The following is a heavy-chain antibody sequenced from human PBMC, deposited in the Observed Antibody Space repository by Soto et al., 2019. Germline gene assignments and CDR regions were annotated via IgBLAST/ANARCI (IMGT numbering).Heavy chain of an antibody. D-gene: IGHD4-17*01. CDR3: ARDALVTTMVV. J-gene: IGHJ4*02. CDR2: ISSSSSTI. CDR1: GFTFSSYS. Sequence: GGSLRLSCAASGFTFSSYSMNWVRQAPGKGLEWVSFISSSSSTIYYADSVKGRFTISRDNAKNSLYLQMNSLRAEDTAVYYCARDALVTTMVVWGQGTLVTVSS. V-gene: IGHV3-48*01.